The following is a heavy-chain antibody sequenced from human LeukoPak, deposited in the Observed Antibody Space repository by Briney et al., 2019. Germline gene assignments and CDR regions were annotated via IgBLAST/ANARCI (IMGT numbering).Heavy chain of an antibody. J-gene: IGHJ4*02. D-gene: IGHD5-18*01. CDR2: IIPIFGTA. CDR1: GGTFSSYA. CDR3: ARDGRGYSYGFDY. V-gene: IGHV1-69*05. Sequence: SVKVSCKASGGTFSSYAISWVRQAPGQGHEWMGGIIPIFGTANYAQKFQGRVAITTDESTSTAYMELSSLRSEDTAVYYCARDGRGYSYGFDYWGQGTLVTVSS.